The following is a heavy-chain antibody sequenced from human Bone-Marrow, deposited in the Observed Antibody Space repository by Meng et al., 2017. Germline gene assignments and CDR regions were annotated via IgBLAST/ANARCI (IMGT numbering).Heavy chain of an antibody. CDR3: ARGRHYDILTGTMTWYFDY. D-gene: IGHD3-9*01. CDR1: GGSVSSGSYY. CDR2: IYYSGST. Sequence: SETLSLTCTVSGGSVSSGSYYWSWIRQPPGKGLEWIGYIYYSGSTNYNPSLKSRVTISVDTSKNQFSLKLSSVTAADTAVYYCARGRHYDILTGTMTWYFDYWGQGTLVTVSS. J-gene: IGHJ4*02. V-gene: IGHV4-61*01.